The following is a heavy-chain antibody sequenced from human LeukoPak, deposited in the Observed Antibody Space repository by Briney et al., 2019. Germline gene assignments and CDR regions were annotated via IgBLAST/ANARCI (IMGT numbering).Heavy chain of an antibody. D-gene: IGHD1-1*01. J-gene: IGHJ4*02. Sequence: GGSLRLSCTSSGFTFREFAVSWFRQAPGKGLEWIGFIRSSIYGGTPKAAASVKGRFIFSRDDSKGVAYLRMNSLKTDDTAVYYCSREWGNGNDLRPDSWGQGTLVTVSS. CDR1: GFTFREFA. CDR3: SREWGNGNDLRPDS. CDR2: IRSSIYGGTP. V-gene: IGHV3-49*03.